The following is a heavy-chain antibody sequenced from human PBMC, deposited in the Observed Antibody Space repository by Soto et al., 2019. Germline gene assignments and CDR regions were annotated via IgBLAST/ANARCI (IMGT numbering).Heavy chain of an antibody. CDR1: GGSFTSNNW. V-gene: IGHV4-4*02. D-gene: IGHD1-7*01. Sequence: SETLSLTCAVSGGSFTSNNWWTWVRQPPGQGLEWIGEIYRTGSTNYNPSLKSRVTISLDKSENQFSLKVISLTAADTAVYYCASRDPGTSVDYWGQGTLVTVSS. CDR2: IYRTGST. CDR3: ASRDPGTSVDY. J-gene: IGHJ4*02.